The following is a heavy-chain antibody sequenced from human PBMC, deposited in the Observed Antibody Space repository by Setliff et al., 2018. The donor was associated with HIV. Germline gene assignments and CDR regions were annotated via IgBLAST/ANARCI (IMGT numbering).Heavy chain of an antibody. D-gene: IGHD5-12*01. V-gene: IGHV4-38-2*01. Sequence: PSETPSLTCAVSGYSISSGYYWGWIRQPPGKGLEWIGSIFHSASTTYNPSLKSRVTISIDTSKNQFSLKLTSVTAADTAVYYCARRGAYGYDYFDYWGPGTLVTVSS. CDR2: IFHSAST. CDR1: GYSISSGYY. J-gene: IGHJ4*02. CDR3: ARRGAYGYDYFDY.